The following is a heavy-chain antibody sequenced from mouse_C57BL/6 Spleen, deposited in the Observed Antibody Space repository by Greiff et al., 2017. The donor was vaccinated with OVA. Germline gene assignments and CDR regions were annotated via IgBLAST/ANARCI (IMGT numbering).Heavy chain of an antibody. D-gene: IGHD1-1*01. Sequence: VQLQQSGAELVKPGASVKLSCKASGYTFTSYWMHWVKQRPGQGLEWIGMIHPNSGSTNYNEKFKSKATLTVDKSSSTAYMQLSSLTSEDSAVYYCARSAYYSDYYAMDYWGQGTSVTVSS. J-gene: IGHJ4*01. CDR1: GYTFTSYW. CDR2: IHPNSGST. V-gene: IGHV1-64*01. CDR3: ARSAYYSDYYAMDY.